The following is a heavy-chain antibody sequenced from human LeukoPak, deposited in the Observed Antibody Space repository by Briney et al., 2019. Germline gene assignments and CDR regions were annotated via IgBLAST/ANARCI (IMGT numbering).Heavy chain of an antibody. CDR3: ARGHPTIISSGDSDYYYYYYMDV. J-gene: IGHJ6*03. CDR1: GYTFTGYY. V-gene: IGHV1-2*02. CDR2: INPNSGGT. D-gene: IGHD3-22*01. Sequence: GASVKVSCKASGYTFTGYYMHWVRQAPGQGLEWMGWINPNSGGTNYAQKLQGRVTMTRDTSISTAYMELSRLRSDDTAVYYCARGHPTIISSGDSDYYYYYYMDVWGKGTTVTVSS.